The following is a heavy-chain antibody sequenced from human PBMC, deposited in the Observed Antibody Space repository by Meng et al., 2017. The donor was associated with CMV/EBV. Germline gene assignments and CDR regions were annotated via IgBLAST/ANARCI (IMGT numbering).Heavy chain of an antibody. V-gene: IGHV4-34*01. Sequence: VQLPQGGAGLFKPSETLSLPCAVYGGSFSGYDWSWILQPPGKGLEWIGEINHSGSTNYNPSLKSRVTISVDTSKNQFSLKLSSVTAADTAVYYCARGGNWFDPWGQGTLVTVSS. CDR1: GGSFSGYD. CDR2: INHSGST. CDR3: ARGGNWFDP. J-gene: IGHJ5*02.